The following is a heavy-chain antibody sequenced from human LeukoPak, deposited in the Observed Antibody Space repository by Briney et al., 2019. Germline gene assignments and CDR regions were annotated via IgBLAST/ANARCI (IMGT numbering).Heavy chain of an antibody. D-gene: IGHD2-2*01. CDR3: ARNYCSSTSCYFDY. J-gene: IGHJ4*02. CDR1: GGSISSYY. Sequence: SETLSLTCTVSGGSISSYYWSWIRQPPGKGLGWIGYIYYSGSTNYNPSLKSRVTISVDTSKNQFSLKLSSVTAADTAVYYCARNYCSSTSCYFDYWGQGTLVTVSS. CDR2: IYYSGST. V-gene: IGHV4-59*01.